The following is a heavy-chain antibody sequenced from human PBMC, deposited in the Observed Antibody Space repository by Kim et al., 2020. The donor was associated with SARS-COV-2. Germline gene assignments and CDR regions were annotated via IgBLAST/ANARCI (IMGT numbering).Heavy chain of an antibody. CDR1: GYSINTYY. Sequence: SETLSLTCNVSGYSINTYYWSWIRQPPGKGLEWIGYIYYSGSTNYNPSLKSRVTMSVYTSTNQFSLRLSSGTAADTAVYYCATHSGYDLSFHSWGQGTL. D-gene: IGHD5-12*01. CDR2: IYYSGST. J-gene: IGHJ4*02. CDR3: ATHSGYDLSFHS. V-gene: IGHV4-59*08.